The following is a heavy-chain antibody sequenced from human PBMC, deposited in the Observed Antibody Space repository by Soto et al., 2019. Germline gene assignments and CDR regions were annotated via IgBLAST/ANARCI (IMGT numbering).Heavy chain of an antibody. J-gene: IGHJ4*02. CDR3: ARENTRGRSFEY. Sequence: LSLTCTVSGGSISSGDYYWSWIRQAPGKGLEWISFITSSANTIYYADSVKGRFTISRDNAKNSLYLEMNSLRAEDTAVYYCARENTRGRSFEYWGQGALVTVSS. V-gene: IGHV3-11*01. D-gene: IGHD3-10*01. CDR2: ITSSANTI. CDR1: GGSISSGDYY.